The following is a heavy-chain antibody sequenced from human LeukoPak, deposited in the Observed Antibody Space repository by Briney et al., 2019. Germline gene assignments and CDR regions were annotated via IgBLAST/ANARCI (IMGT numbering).Heavy chain of an antibody. CDR3: ASKQWLAPPPDS. CDR2: INTDGTVT. CDR1: GFTFSKYW. V-gene: IGHV3-74*01. D-gene: IGHD6-19*01. J-gene: IGHJ4*02. Sequence: GGSLRLSCAASGFTFSKYWMLWVRQAPGKGLESVSRINTDGTVTTYADSVKGRFTVSRDDADNTMFLQMNSVRDEDTAVYYCASKQWLAPPPDSWGQGTPVTVSS.